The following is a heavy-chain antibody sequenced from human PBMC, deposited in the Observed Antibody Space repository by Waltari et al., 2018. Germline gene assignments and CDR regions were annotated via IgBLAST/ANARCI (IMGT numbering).Heavy chain of an antibody. V-gene: IGHV1-18*04. CDR1: GYIFSNYG. Sequence: QLVQSGAEVKKPGDSVKVSCKASGYIFSNYGITWVRKAPVQGLEWMGWIYPYSGNTKYEQSLQGRVTLTTDTSTTTAYMEIRSLRSDDTAIYYCARDDADSSNFGGFWGQGTLVTVSS. J-gene: IGHJ4*02. D-gene: IGHD6-13*01. CDR2: IYPYSGNT. CDR3: ARDDADSSNFGGF.